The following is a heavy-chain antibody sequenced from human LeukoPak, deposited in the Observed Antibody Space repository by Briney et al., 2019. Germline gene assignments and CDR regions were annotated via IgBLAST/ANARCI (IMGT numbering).Heavy chain of an antibody. J-gene: IGHJ6*03. CDR3: ARKGLGYCSGGSCYYYYYYYMDV. D-gene: IGHD2-15*01. CDR1: GGTFSSYA. V-gene: IGHV1-69*13. CDR2: IIPIFGTA. Sequence: ASVKVSCKASGGTFSSYAISWVRQAPGQGLEWMGGIIPIFGTANYAQKFQGRVTITADEATSTAYMELSSLRSEDTAVYYCARKGLGYCSGGSCYYYYYYYMDVWGKGTTVTVSS.